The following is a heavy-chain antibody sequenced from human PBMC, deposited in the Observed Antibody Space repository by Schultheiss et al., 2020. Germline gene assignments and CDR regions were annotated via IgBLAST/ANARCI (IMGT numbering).Heavy chain of an antibody. CDR1: GFTFSSYS. V-gene: IGHV3-48*01. CDR2: ISSSSSTI. CDR3: ATDTSFPY. J-gene: IGHJ4*02. Sequence: GGSLRLSCAASGFTFSSYSMNWVRQAPGKGLEWVSYISSSSSTIYYADSVKGRFTITRDNAKNSLYLQMNSLRAEDTAVYYCATDTSFPYWGQGTLVTVSS. D-gene: IGHD2-15*01.